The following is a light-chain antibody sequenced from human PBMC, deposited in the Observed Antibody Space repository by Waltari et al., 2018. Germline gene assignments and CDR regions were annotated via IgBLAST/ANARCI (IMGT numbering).Light chain of an antibody. CDR3: IQATHWPLT. V-gene: IGKV2-30*01. Sequence: DVVMSQSPLSLPVTLGQPASISCRSSQSLVDSDRNTYLNWFQQRPGQSPRRLIYKVSRPYARAPNRFNGSGSGSDFALNINRLEAEDVRGYSSIQATHWPLTFGQGTKVEIK. CDR2: KVS. CDR1: QSLVDSDRNTY. J-gene: IGKJ1*01.